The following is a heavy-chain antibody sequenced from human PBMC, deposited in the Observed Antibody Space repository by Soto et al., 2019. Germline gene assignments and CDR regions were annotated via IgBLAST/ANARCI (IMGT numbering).Heavy chain of an antibody. CDR3: AKATGFWSAYPLDY. CDR2: ISYDGSNL. D-gene: IGHD3-3*01. J-gene: IGHJ4*02. CDR1: GFTFSTYG. Sequence: GGSLRLSCAASGFTFSTYGMHWVRQAPGKGLVWVAVISYDGSNLYYSGSVKGRFTVSRDNSKNTLYLQMNRMRGEDTAVYYCAKATGFWSAYPLDYWGQGTLVTVSS. V-gene: IGHV3-30*18.